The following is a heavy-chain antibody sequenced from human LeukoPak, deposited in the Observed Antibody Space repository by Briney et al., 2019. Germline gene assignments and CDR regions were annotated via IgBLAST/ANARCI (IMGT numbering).Heavy chain of an antibody. V-gene: IGHV4-34*01. CDR2: INHSGST. Sequence: SETLSLTCAVYGGSFSGYYWSWVRQPPGKGLEWIGEINHSGSTNYNPSLKSRVTISVDTSRNQFSLKLSSVTAADTAVYYYARGGQSSYPRGSNNWFDPWGQGTLVTVSS. D-gene: IGHD6-19*01. CDR1: GGSFSGYY. J-gene: IGHJ5*02. CDR3: ARGGQSSYPRGSNNWFDP.